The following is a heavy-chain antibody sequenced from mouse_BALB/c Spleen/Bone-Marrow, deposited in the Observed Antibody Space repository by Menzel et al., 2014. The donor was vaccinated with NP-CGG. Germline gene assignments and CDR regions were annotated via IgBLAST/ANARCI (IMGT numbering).Heavy chain of an antibody. D-gene: IGHD2-3*01. CDR3: ASGDGYYGGAMDY. Sequence: ESGLGLVKPSQSLSLTCSVTGYSITSGYYWNWIRQFPGNKLEWMGYISYDGSNNYNPSLKNRISITRDTSKNQFFLKLNSVTTEDTATYYCASGDGYYGGAMDYWGQGTSVTVSS. CDR1: GYSITSGYY. V-gene: IGHV3-6*02. J-gene: IGHJ4*01. CDR2: ISYDGSN.